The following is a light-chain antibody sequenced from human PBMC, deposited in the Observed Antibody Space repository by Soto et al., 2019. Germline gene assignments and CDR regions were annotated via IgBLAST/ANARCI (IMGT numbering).Light chain of an antibody. Sequence: VLTQPASVSGSPGQSITISCTGTSSDVGGYNYVSWYQQHPGKAPKVMIFDVSNRPSGISIRFSGSKPGNTASLTLSGLQTEDEADYYCSSYTNNSPDGFGTGTKVTV. CDR1: SSDVGGYNY. V-gene: IGLV2-14*01. J-gene: IGLJ1*01. CDR3: SSYTNNSPDG. CDR2: DVS.